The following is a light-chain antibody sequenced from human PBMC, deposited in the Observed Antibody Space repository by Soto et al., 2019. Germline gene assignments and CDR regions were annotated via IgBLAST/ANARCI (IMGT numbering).Light chain of an antibody. CDR2: DVT. V-gene: IGLV2-14*01. CDR1: SSDVGGYDY. J-gene: IGLJ2*01. Sequence: QSALTQPASVSGSPGQSITISCTGTSSDVGGYDYVSWYQQHPGEAPKLLIYDVTNRPSGVSNRFSGSKSGNTASLTISGLDAEDESDCYCNSYTSTTAYVFGGGTQLTVL. CDR3: NSYTSTTAYV.